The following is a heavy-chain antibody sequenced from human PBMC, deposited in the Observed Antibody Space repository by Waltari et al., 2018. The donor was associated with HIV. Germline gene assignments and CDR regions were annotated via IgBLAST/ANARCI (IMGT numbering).Heavy chain of an antibody. J-gene: IGHJ4*02. V-gene: IGHV3-74*01. CDR2: INSDGSST. Sequence: EVQLVESGGGLVQPGGSLRLSCADSGFTFSSYWMHWVRQAPGKGLVWVSRINSDGSSTSYADYVKGRFTISRDNAKNTLYLQMNSLRAEDTAVYYCARDGGYSYGYVPYWGQGTLVTVSS. CDR1: GFTFSSYW. CDR3: ARDGGYSYGYVPY. D-gene: IGHD5-18*01.